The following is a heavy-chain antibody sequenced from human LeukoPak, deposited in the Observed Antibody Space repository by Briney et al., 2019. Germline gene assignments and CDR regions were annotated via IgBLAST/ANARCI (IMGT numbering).Heavy chain of an antibody. CDR2: IRSSGSTI. CDR1: GVTFSSYE. J-gene: IGHJ4*02. D-gene: IGHD3-10*01. Sequence: PGGSLSLSCAASGVTFSSYETSWVRQPPGKGLEWVSYIRSSGSTIYYADSEKGRFTISRDNAKNSLYLQMNSLRAEDTAVYYCARGPLWFGELSLDYWGQGTLVTVSS. CDR3: ARGPLWFGELSLDY. V-gene: IGHV3-48*03.